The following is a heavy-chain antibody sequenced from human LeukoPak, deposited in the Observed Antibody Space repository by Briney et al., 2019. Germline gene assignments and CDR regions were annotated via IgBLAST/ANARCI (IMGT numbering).Heavy chain of an antibody. D-gene: IGHD3-16*01. CDR3: AKGGEGAYGADAFDI. J-gene: IGHJ3*02. CDR1: GFMFSNYG. Sequence: SGGSLRLSCAASGFMFSNYGMHWVRQTPGRGLEWVAFIRNHGGDRFYADSVKGRFTISRDNSKNTLYLQMNSLRAEDTAVYYCAKGGEGAYGADAFDIWGQGTMVTVSS. V-gene: IGHV3-30*02. CDR2: IRNHGGDR.